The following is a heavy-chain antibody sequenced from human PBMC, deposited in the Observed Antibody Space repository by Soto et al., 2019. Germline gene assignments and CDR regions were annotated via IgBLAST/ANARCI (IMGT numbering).Heavy chain of an antibody. CDR2: ISGSGGST. J-gene: IGHJ4*02. CDR1: GFTFSSYA. Sequence: GGSLRLSCAASGFTFSSYAMSWVRQAPGKGLEWVSAISGSGGSTYYADSVKGRFTISRDNSKNTLYLQMNSLRAEDTAVYYCAKDQGWIQLWFASTYFDYWGQGTLVTVSS. CDR3: AKDQGWIQLWFASTYFDY. V-gene: IGHV3-23*01. D-gene: IGHD5-18*01.